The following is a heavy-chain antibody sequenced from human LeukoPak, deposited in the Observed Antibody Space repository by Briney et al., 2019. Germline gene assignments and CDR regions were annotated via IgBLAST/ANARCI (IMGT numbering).Heavy chain of an antibody. J-gene: IGHJ4*02. CDR1: GFTFSSYW. CDR3: ARSPYGGYGDN. Sequence: GGSLRLSCAASGFTFSSYWMHWVREPPGKGLLWVSRINSDGGSTTYADSVKGRFTISRDNARNTLYLQMNSLRAEDTAVYYCARSPYGGYGDNWGQGTLVTVSS. D-gene: IGHD4-17*01. CDR2: INSDGGST. V-gene: IGHV3-74*01.